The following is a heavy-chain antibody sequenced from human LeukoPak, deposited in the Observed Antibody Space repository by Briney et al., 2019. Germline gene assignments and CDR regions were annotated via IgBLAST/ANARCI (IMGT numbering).Heavy chain of an antibody. Sequence: GGSLRLSCAASGFTFSSYHLNWVRQAPGKGLEWVSYISSSSVVIYYADSVKGRFTVSRDNAKNSLYLQMNSLRDEDTAIYYCVRSDAFDIWGRGTMVTVS. V-gene: IGHV3-48*02. J-gene: IGHJ3*02. CDR3: VRSDAFDI. CDR1: GFTFSSYH. CDR2: ISSSSVVI.